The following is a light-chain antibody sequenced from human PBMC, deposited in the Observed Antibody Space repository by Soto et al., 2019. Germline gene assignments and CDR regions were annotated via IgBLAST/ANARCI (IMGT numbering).Light chain of an antibody. CDR2: EVS. CDR3: SSYEDSSILM. J-gene: IGLJ3*02. V-gene: IGLV2-14*01. CDR1: SSDIGYYNY. Sequence: QSVLTQPASVSGSPGQSITISCTGTSSDIGYYNYVSWYQQHPGKAPKVIIYEVSNRPSGVSDRFSGSKSGNTASLTISGLQAEDESDYYCSSYEDSSILMFGGGTKLTVL.